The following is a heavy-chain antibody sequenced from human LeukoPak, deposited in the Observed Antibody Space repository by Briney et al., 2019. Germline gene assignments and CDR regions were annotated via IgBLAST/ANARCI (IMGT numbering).Heavy chain of an antibody. D-gene: IGHD3-22*01. CDR1: GFTFDDYA. CDR3: AKDMGGYYYDSSGYYPLDY. Sequence: GGSLRLSCAASGFTFDDYAMHWVRQAPGKGLEWVSGISWNSGSIGYADSVKGRFTISRDNAKNSLYLQMNSLRAEDTALYYCAKDMGGYYYDSSGYYPLDYWGQGTLVTVSS. V-gene: IGHV3-9*01. CDR2: ISWNSGSI. J-gene: IGHJ4*02.